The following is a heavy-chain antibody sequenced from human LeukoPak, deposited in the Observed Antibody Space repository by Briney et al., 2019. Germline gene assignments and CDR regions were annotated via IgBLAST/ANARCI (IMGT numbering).Heavy chain of an antibody. J-gene: IGHJ3*02. D-gene: IGHD2-15*01. V-gene: IGHV4-34*01. CDR1: GGSFSAYY. CDR2: INHSGST. CDR3: ARGPYCSGGSCYKEDAFDI. Sequence: SETLSLTCAVYGGSFSAYYWSWIRQPPGKGLEWIGEINHSGSTNYNPSLKSRVTISVDTSKNQFSLKLSSVTAADTAVYYCARGPYCSGGSCYKEDAFDIWGQGTMVTVSS.